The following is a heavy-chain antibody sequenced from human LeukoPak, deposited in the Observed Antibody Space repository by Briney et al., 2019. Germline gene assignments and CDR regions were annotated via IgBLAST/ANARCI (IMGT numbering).Heavy chain of an antibody. J-gene: IGHJ4*02. CDR2: IRFVGGED. V-gene: IGHV3-30*02. CDR1: GFTFRNFG. D-gene: IGHD6-19*01. Sequence: GGSLRLSCVGSGFTFRNFGMHWVRQAPGKGLEWVAFIRFVGGEDFYADSVKGRFTISRDNSKSTLYLQINSLRAEDTAVYYCAKDHLPGIVVADRDYWGQGTLVTVSS. CDR3: AKDHLPGIVVADRDY.